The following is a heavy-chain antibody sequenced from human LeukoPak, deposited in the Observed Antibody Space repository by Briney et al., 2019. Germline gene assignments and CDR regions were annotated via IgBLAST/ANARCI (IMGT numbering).Heavy chain of an antibody. D-gene: IGHD3-22*01. Sequence: GGSLRLSCAASGFTFDDYAMHWVRQAPGKGLEWVSGISWNSGSIGYADSVKGRFTISRDNSKNTLYLQMNSLRAEDTAVYYCAKLLYYYDSSQPYWGQGTLVTVSS. CDR2: ISWNSGSI. V-gene: IGHV3-9*01. CDR1: GFTFDDYA. CDR3: AKLLYYYDSSQPY. J-gene: IGHJ4*02.